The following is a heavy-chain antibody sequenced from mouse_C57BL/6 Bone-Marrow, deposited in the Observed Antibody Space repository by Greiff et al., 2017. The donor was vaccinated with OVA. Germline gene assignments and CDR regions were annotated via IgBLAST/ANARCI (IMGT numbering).Heavy chain of an antibody. J-gene: IGHJ3*01. CDR3: ARDWEEGFAY. V-gene: IGHV5-4*01. CDR2: ISDGGSYT. CDR1: GFTFSSYA. Sequence: EVQLVESGGGLVKPGGSLKLSCAASGFTFSSYAMSWVRQTPEKRLEWVATISDGGSYTYYPDNVKGRFTISRDNAKNNLYLQMSHLKSEDTAMYYCARDWEEGFAYWGQGTLVTVSA. D-gene: IGHD4-1*01.